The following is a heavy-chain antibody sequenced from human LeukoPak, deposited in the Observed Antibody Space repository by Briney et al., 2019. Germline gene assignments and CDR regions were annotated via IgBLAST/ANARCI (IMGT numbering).Heavy chain of an antibody. CDR1: GYTFTCYY. J-gene: IGHJ6*03. CDR3: ARAPTYCMDV. Sequence: GASVKVSCKASGYTFTCYYMHWVRQAPGQGLEWVGWTNPNSGGTNYAHKLQGRVTITRDRSISTAYRELSRLRSDDTDVYYCARAPTYCMDVWGKGTTVTVSS. V-gene: IGHV1-2*02. CDR2: TNPNSGGT.